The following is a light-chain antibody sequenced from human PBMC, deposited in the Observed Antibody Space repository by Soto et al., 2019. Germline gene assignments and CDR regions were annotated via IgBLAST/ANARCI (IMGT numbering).Light chain of an antibody. J-gene: IGKJ4*01. V-gene: IGKV1-5*03. Sequence: DIQMTQSPSTLSASIGDRVTITCRASQSLNSWLAWYQQKPGKAPKLLIYKASNLESVVPSRFSGSGSGTEFTLTISSLQPDDYATYYCQQYIDYFTFGGGTTVEIK. CDR3: QQYIDYFT. CDR1: QSLNSW. CDR2: KAS.